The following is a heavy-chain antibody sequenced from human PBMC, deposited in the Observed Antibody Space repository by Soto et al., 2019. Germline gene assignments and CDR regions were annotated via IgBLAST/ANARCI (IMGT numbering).Heavy chain of an antibody. J-gene: IGHJ5*02. CDR3: ARGRFRRTWFDP. CDR2: MNPYSGNT. Sequence: QVQLVQSGAEVKKPGDSVKVSCKASGYTFSDYDINWARQAAGQGLEWMGWMNPYSGNTGYAQKFQGRVTMTTDTSITTAYLELSSLTFEDTAIYYCARGRFRRTWFDPWGQGTLVTVSS. V-gene: IGHV1-8*01. CDR1: GYTFSDYD. D-gene: IGHD3-16*01.